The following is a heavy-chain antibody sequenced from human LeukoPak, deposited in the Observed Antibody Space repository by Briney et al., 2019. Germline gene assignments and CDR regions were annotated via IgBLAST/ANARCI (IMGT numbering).Heavy chain of an antibody. CDR2: IYYSGST. V-gene: IGHV4-59*08. CDR3: AGPTYYYDSSLIGGDY. D-gene: IGHD3-22*01. CDR1: GGSISSYY. Sequence: PSETLSLTCTVSGGSISSYYWSWIRQPPGKGLEWIGYIYYSGSTNYNPSLKSRVTISVDTSKNQFSLKLSSVAAADTAVYYCAGPTYYYDSSLIGGDYWGQGTLVTVSS. J-gene: IGHJ4*02.